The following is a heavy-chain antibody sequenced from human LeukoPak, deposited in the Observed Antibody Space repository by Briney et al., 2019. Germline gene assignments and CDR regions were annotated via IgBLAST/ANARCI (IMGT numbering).Heavy chain of an antibody. V-gene: IGHV4-31*03. CDR3: ARDHDGAFDY. Sequence: SETLSLTCTVSGGSINSGGYYWSWIRQHPGKGLEWIGYIYYSGSTYYNPSLKSRITVSVDTSKNQFSLKLSSVSAADTAVYYCARDHDGAFDYWGQGILVTVSS. CDR2: IYYSGST. J-gene: IGHJ4*02. D-gene: IGHD3-16*01. CDR1: GGSINSGGYY.